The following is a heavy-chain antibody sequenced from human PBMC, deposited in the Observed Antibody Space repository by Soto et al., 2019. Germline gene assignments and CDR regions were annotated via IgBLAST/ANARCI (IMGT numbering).Heavy chain of an antibody. CDR2: ISSDGSDK. CDR1: GFMFSNYG. D-gene: IGHD3-22*01. V-gene: IGHV3-30*03. Sequence: PGGSLRLSCAASGFMFSNYGMHWVRQFPGKGLEWVAVISSDGSDKTYVDSMKGRFTIFRDNLKNTLYLQMNSLRVEDTAVYYCATDAYYGSSGFYYYFDNWCQGTLVTVS. J-gene: IGHJ4*02. CDR3: ATDAYYGSSGFYYYFDN.